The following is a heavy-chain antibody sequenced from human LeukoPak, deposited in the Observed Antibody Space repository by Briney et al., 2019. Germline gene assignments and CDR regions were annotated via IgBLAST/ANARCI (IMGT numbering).Heavy chain of an antibody. J-gene: IGHJ4*02. CDR2: IKQDGSEK. CDR1: GFTFSSYW. V-gene: IGHV3-7*01. D-gene: IGHD2-2*02. Sequence: GGSLRLSCAASGFTFSSYWMSWVRQAPGKGLEWVANIKQDGSEKYYVDSVKGRFTISRDNAKNSLYLQMNSLGAEDTAVYYCARVFPYCSSTSCYIVKDKYYFDYWGQGTLVTVSS. CDR3: ARVFPYCSSTSCYIVKDKYYFDY.